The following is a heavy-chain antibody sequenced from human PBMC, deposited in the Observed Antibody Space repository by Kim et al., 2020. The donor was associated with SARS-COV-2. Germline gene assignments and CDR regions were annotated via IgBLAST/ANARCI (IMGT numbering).Heavy chain of an antibody. CDR3: AKDLGLRYFDWLGFGDY. J-gene: IGHJ4*02. D-gene: IGHD3-9*01. V-gene: IGHV3-23*01. Sequence: SVKGRFTISRDNSKNTLYLQMNSLRAEDTAVYYCAKDLGLRYFDWLGFGDYWGQGTLVTVSS.